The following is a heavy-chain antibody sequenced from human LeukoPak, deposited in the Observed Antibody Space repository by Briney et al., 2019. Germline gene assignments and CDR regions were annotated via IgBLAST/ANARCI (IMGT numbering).Heavy chain of an antibody. Sequence: GGSLRLSCAASGCTFSSYSMTWVRQAPGKGLEWVSSISSSSSYIYYADSVKGRFTISRDNTKNSLNLQMDSLRAEDTAVYYCARGRYYDSSGYPFDAFDIWGQGTMVIVSS. CDR3: ARGRYYDSSGYPFDAFDI. D-gene: IGHD3-22*01. CDR1: GCTFSSYS. V-gene: IGHV3-21*01. CDR2: ISSSSSYI. J-gene: IGHJ3*02.